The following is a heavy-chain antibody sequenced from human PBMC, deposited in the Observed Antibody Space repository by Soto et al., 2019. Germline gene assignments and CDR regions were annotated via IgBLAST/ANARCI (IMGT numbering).Heavy chain of an antibody. D-gene: IGHD6-13*01. Sequence: PGGSLRLSCAASGFTFSSYAMSWVRQAPGKGLEWVSAISGSGGSTYYADSVKGRFTISRDNSKNTLYLQMNSLRAEDTAVYYCAKATYSSSWYRGCWFDPWGQGTLVTVSS. CDR2: ISGSGGST. V-gene: IGHV3-23*01. CDR1: GFTFSSYA. J-gene: IGHJ5*02. CDR3: AKATYSSSWYRGCWFDP.